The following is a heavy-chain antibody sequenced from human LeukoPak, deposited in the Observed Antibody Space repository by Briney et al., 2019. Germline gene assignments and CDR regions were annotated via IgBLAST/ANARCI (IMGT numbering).Heavy chain of an antibody. CDR1: GFTFSSYD. V-gene: IGHV3-30*02. CDR3: AKHGVVPAASAEYFQH. Sequence: PGGSLRLSCAASGFTFSSYDMHWVRQAPGKGLEWVAFIRYDGRNKYYADSVKGRFTISRDNSKNTLYLQMNSLRAEDTAVYYCAKHGVVPAASAEYFQHWGQGTLVTVSS. D-gene: IGHD2-2*01. J-gene: IGHJ1*01. CDR2: IRYDGRNK.